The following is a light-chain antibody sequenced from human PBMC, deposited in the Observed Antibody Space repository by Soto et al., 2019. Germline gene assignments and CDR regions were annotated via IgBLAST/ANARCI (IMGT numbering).Light chain of an antibody. J-gene: IGLJ1*01. Sequence: SYELTQPPSVSVAPGQTATVTCGGHNVGGKSVHWYQQKPGQAPVLVVYDDSDRPSGIPERFSGSNSGNTATLTISRVEAGDEADYYCQVWDTGSDQGVFGTGTKLTVL. V-gene: IGLV3-21*02. CDR1: NVGGKS. CDR2: DDS. CDR3: QVWDTGSDQGV.